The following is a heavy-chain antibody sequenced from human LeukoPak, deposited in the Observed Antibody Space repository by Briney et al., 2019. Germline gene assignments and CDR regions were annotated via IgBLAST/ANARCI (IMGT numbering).Heavy chain of an antibody. CDR3: ARVHPSGSYHKY. CDR2: ISAYNGNT. D-gene: IGHD3-10*01. Sequence: ASVKVSCKTSGYTFSSFSISWVRQAPGQGLEWMGWISAYNGNTNYAQKLQGRVTMTTDTSTSTAYMELRSLRSDDTAVYYCARVHPSGSYHKYWGQGTLVTVSS. CDR1: GYTFSSFS. J-gene: IGHJ4*02. V-gene: IGHV1-18*01.